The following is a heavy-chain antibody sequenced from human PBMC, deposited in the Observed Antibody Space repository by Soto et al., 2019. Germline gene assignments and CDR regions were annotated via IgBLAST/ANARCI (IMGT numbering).Heavy chain of an antibody. CDR1: GYSFTNYW. CDR2: IYPGDSDT. Sequence: LKISCKGSGYSFTNYWIGWVRQMPGKGLQWMGIIYPGDSDTRYSPSFQGQVIISADKSISTAYLQWSSLKASDTAMYYCARMVAAHFDYWGLGTLVTVSS. D-gene: IGHD2-15*01. J-gene: IGHJ4*02. CDR3: ARMVAAHFDY. V-gene: IGHV5-51*01.